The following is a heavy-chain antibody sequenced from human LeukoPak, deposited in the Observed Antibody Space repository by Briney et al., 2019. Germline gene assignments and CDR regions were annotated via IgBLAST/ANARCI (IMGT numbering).Heavy chain of an antibody. V-gene: IGHV3-66*02. Sequence: PGGSLRLSCAASGFTVSSNYMSWVRQAPGKGLEWVSVIYSGGSTYYADSVKGRFTISRDNSKNTLYLQMNSLRAEDTAVYYCARDSRLSTGVSDYWGQATLVTVSS. CDR3: ARDSRLSTGVSDY. D-gene: IGHD1-14*01. J-gene: IGHJ4*02. CDR1: GFTVSSNY. CDR2: IYSGGST.